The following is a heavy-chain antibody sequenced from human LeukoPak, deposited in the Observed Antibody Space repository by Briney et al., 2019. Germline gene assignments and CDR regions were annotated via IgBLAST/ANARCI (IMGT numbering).Heavy chain of an antibody. CDR3: AKGKITYCGGDCYLGD. CDR1: GFTFSSYA. V-gene: IGHV3-23*01. D-gene: IGHD2-21*02. J-gene: IGHJ4*02. CDR2: ISGSGGST. Sequence: GGSLRLSCAASGFTFSSYAMSWVRQAPGKGLEWVSAISGSGGSTYYADSVKGRFTISRDNSKNTLYLQMNSLRAEDTAVYYCAKGKITYCGGDCYLGDWGQGTLVTVSS.